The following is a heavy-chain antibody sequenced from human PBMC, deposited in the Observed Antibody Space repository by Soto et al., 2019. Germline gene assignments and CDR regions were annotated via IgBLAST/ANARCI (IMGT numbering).Heavy chain of an antibody. Sequence: SETLSLTCTVSGGSISSSSYYWGWIRQPPGKGLEWIGSIYYSGSTYYNPSLKSRVTISVDTSKNQFSLKLSSVTAADTAVYYCARHALFIVAGTGGLSSFDDRGQGTLVTVSS. CDR3: ARHALFIVAGTGGLSSFDD. CDR1: GGSISSSSYY. J-gene: IGHJ4*02. D-gene: IGHD6-19*01. V-gene: IGHV4-39*01. CDR2: IYYSGST.